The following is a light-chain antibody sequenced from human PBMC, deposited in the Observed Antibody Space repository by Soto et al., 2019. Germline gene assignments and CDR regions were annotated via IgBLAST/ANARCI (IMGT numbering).Light chain of an antibody. V-gene: IGKV2-28*01. J-gene: IGKJ1*01. CDR1: QSLLHGNGFNY. CDR3: MQNTHWPRT. Sequence: DVVMTQSPLSLPVTPGEPASISCRASQSLLHGNGFNYLDWYLQKPGQSPQLLIYLGSTRASGVPDRFSGSGSGTDFTLKISRVEAEDVGIYYCMQNTHWPRTFGQGTKVDIK. CDR2: LGS.